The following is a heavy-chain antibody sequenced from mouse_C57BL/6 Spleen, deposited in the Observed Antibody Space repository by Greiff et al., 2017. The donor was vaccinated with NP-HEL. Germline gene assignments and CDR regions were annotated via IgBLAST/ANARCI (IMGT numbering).Heavy chain of an antibody. J-gene: IGHJ3*01. CDR3: ARDDYDWAWFAY. CDR2: INPSSGYT. D-gene: IGHD2-4*01. CDR1: GYTFTSYT. Sequence: VQLVESGAELATPGASVKMSCKASGYTFTSYTMHWVKQRPGQGLEWIGYINPSSGYTKYNQKFKDKATLTADKSSSTAYMQLSSLTSEDSAVYYCARDDYDWAWFAYWGQGTLVTVSA. V-gene: IGHV1-4*01.